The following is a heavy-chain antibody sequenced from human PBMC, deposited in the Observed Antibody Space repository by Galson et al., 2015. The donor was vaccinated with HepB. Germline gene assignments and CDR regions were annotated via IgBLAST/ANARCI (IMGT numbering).Heavy chain of an antibody. J-gene: IGHJ3*02. Sequence: ETLSLTCTVSGGSISSHYWTWIRQAPGKGLEWIGYIYHIGTTSLNPSLKNRVTISGDTSKNQFSLRLNSVTAADTAVYYCARDPEGWGGGAFDIWGQGTMVTVSS. V-gene: IGHV4-59*11. CDR3: ARDPEGWGGGAFDI. D-gene: IGHD7-27*01. CDR2: IYHIGTT. CDR1: GGSISSHY.